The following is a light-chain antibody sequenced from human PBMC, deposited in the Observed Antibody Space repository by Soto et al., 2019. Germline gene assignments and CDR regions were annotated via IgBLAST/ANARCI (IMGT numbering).Light chain of an antibody. CDR3: QKYNGYSRT. Sequence: DIQMTQSPSTLSAPVGDRVTITCRASQSIGDSLAWYQQKPGKAPYLLFCDVSSFDRGVPSRFCGSGFGTEFPLTISSLQPDDFGTFYCQKYNGYSRTFGQGTKVDI. J-gene: IGKJ1*01. CDR2: DVS. CDR1: QSIGDS. V-gene: IGKV1-5*01.